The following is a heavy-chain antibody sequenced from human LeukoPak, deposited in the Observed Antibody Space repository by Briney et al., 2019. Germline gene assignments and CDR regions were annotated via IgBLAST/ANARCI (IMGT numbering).Heavy chain of an antibody. CDR3: ARVRWGGSYHHTFDY. D-gene: IGHD1-26*01. Sequence: GGSLRLSCAASGFTVSSNYVSWVRQAPGKGLEWVSVIYSGGSTYYADSVKGRFTISRDNSKNTLYLQMNSLRAEDTAVYYCARVRWGGSYHHTFDYWGQGTLVTVSS. CDR1: GFTVSSNY. CDR2: IYSGGST. V-gene: IGHV3-53*01. J-gene: IGHJ4*02.